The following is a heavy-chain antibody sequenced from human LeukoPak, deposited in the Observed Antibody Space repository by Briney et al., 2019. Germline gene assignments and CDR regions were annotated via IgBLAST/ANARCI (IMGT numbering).Heavy chain of an antibody. CDR1: GYTFTGYY. Sequence: ASVKVSCKASGYTFTGYYMHWVRQAPGQGLEWMGWINPNSGGTNYAQKFQGRVTMTRDTSISTAYMELSRLRSDDTAVYYCARDLGTYHYDFDYWGQGTLVTVSS. CDR3: ARDLGTYHYDFDY. CDR2: INPNSGGT. V-gene: IGHV1-2*02. J-gene: IGHJ4*02. D-gene: IGHD3-10*01.